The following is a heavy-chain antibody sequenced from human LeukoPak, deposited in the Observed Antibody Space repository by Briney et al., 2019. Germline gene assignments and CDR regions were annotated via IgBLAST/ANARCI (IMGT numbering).Heavy chain of an antibody. V-gene: IGHV3-30*18. CDR2: ISYDGSNK. CDR1: GFTFSGYG. CDR3: AKDSNPGIVGATTNY. Sequence: GRSLRLSCAASGFTFSGYGMHWVRQAPGKGLEWVAVISYDGSNKYYADSVKGRFTISRDNSKNTLYLQMNSLRAEDTAVYYCAKDSNPGIVGATTNYWGQGTLVTVSS. J-gene: IGHJ4*02. D-gene: IGHD1-26*01.